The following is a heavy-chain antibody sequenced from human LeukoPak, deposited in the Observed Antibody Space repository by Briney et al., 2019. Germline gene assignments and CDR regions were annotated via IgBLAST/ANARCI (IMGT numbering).Heavy chain of an antibody. Sequence: SVKVSCKASGGTFTKYVISWLREAPGQGLEWMGRFIPVHDTANYAHKFQGRVILTADKSTSTAYMELTSLRSEDTAVYYCAMLGVIPDWGQGTLITVSS. J-gene: IGHJ1*01. CDR1: GGTFTKYV. CDR2: FIPVHDTA. V-gene: IGHV1-69*10. CDR3: AMLGVIPD. D-gene: IGHD2-21*01.